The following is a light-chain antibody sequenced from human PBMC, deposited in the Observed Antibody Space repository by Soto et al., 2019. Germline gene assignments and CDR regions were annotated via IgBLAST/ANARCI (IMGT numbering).Light chain of an antibody. Sequence: ETVLTQSPATLSLSPGERATLSCRASQSVRSNIAWYQQKPGQAPRLLIYGASTRATGIPARFSGSGSGTEFTLTISSLQSEDFAVYYCQQYNTWPPITFGQGTRLE. CDR3: QQYNTWPPIT. CDR1: QSVRSN. V-gene: IGKV3-15*01. CDR2: GAS. J-gene: IGKJ5*01.